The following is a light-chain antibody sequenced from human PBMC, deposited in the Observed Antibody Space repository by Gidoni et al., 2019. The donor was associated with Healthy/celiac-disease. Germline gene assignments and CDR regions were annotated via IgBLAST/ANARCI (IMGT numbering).Light chain of an antibody. CDR2: DVS. Sequence: QSALNQPRAVSGAPGKSVTIFCTGTSSDFGGYNYVSWYQQHPCKAPKLMIYDVSKRASGVPDRFSGSKSGNTASLTISGLQAKDEANYYCCSYTGSYTFVVLFGGGTNLTVL. J-gene: IGLJ2*01. CDR1: SSDFGGYNY. V-gene: IGLV2-11*01. CDR3: CSYTGSYTFVVL.